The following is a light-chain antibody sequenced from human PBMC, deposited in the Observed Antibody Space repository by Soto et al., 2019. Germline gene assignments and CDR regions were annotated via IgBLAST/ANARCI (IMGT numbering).Light chain of an antibody. V-gene: IGKV1-33*01. CDR1: QDINIY. J-gene: IGKJ5*01. Sequence: QTIQTPSSLFASVGDRVTITCQATQDINIYLNWYTKKTGKAPNLLIYDASNLEIGVPSRFSGSGSGTHFTFTISSLQTEDIGTYYCQQYDILPITFGRGTRLEIK. CDR3: QQYDILPIT. CDR2: DAS.